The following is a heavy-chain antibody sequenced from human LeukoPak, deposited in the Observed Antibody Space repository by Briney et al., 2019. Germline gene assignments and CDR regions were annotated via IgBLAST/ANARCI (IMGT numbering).Heavy chain of an antibody. CDR2: IYYSGST. CDR3: ASSTNYYYYGMDV. J-gene: IGHJ6*02. D-gene: IGHD2-2*01. Sequence: PSETLSLTCTVSGDSISSYYWSWIRQPPGKGLEWIGYIYYSGSTNYNPSLKSRVTISVDTSKNQFSLKLSSVTAADTAVYYCASSTNYYYYGMDVWGQGTTVTVSS. CDR1: GDSISSYY. V-gene: IGHV4-59*01.